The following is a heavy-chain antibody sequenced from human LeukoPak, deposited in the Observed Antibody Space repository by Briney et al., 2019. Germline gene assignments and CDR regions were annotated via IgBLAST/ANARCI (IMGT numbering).Heavy chain of an antibody. V-gene: IGHV4-59*01. CDR3: ARVVDGYNYIVH. CDR1: GGSISSYY. D-gene: IGHD5-24*01. Sequence: PSETLSLTCTVSGGSISSYYWSWIRQPPGKGLEWIGYIYYSGSTSYNPSLKSRVTISVDTSKNQFSLKLRSVTAADTAVYYCARVVDGYNYIVHWGQGTLVTVSS. J-gene: IGHJ5*02. CDR2: IYYSGST.